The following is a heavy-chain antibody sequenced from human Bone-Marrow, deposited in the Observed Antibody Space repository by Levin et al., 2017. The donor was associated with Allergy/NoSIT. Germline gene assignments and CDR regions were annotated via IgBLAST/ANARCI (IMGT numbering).Heavy chain of an antibody. CDR3: ARGEDFFDF. CDR1: GGSFPGYF. J-gene: IGHJ4*02. CDR2: INYRGTT. V-gene: IGHV4-34*01. Sequence: SETLSLTCAVSGGSFPGYFWTWILQSPGRGLEWIGQINYRGTTNYNPSLRGRVAISIDTSKNQFSLKLTSVTVADTATYYCARGEDFFDFWGRGILVTVSS.